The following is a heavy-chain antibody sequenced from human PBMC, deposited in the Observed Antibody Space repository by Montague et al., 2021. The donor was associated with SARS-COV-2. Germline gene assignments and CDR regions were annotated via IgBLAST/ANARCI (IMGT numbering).Heavy chain of an antibody. V-gene: IGHV4-39*07. J-gene: IGHJ6*02. CDR3: TRVGRQQLVRLSGMDV. CDR2: IYYSGST. CDR1: GGSISSSSYY. Sequence: SETLSLTCTVSGGSISSSSYYWGWIRQPPGKGLEWIGSIYYSGSTYYXPSLKSRVTISVDTSKNQFSLNLTSVTAADTAVYYCTRVGRQQLVRLSGMDVWGQGPRSPSP. D-gene: IGHD6-13*01.